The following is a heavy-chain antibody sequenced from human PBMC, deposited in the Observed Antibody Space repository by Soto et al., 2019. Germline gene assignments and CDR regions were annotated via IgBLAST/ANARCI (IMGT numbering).Heavy chain of an antibody. Sequence: GGSLRLSCEASVFTFSSYAMSWVRQAPGKGLEWVSAISGSGGSTYYADSVKGRFTISRDNSKNTLYLQMNSLRAEDTAVYYCAKGPLLRYFEYWGQGTLVTVSS. CDR3: AKGPLLRYFEY. CDR2: ISGSGGST. V-gene: IGHV3-23*01. J-gene: IGHJ4*02. D-gene: IGHD3-9*01. CDR1: VFTFSSYA.